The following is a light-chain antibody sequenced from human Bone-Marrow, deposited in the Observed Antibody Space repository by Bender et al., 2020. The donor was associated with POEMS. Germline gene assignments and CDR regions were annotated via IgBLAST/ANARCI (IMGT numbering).Light chain of an antibody. V-gene: IGLV3-1*01. CDR1: KLGNKY. Sequence: SYDLTQPASVSVSPGPTASITCSGDKLGNKYVSWYQQKPGQSPVLVIYQDDKRPSGIPERFSGSNSENTATLTISATQSVEEGDYCCQTGDTSTQLVFCGGTKLTVL. J-gene: IGLJ2*01. CDR2: QDD. CDR3: QTGDTSTQLV.